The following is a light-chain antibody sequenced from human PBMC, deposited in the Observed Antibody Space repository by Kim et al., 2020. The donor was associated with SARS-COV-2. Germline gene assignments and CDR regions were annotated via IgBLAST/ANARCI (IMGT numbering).Light chain of an antibody. Sequence: SSELTQDPAVSVALGQTVRITCQGDSLRSYYASWYQQKPGQAPVLVIYGKNNRPSGIPDRFSGSSSGNTASLTLTAAQAEDEADYYCNSRDSSGNHEVFG. J-gene: IGLJ2*01. CDR1: SLRSYY. CDR2: GKN. CDR3: NSRDSSGNHEV. V-gene: IGLV3-19*01.